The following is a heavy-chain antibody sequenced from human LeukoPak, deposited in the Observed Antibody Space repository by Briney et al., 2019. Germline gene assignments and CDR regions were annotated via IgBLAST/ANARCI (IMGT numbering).Heavy chain of an antibody. CDR2: ISHSGST. D-gene: IGHD5-12*01. CDR1: GGSITNDGYY. V-gene: IGHV4-30-2*01. Sequence: SETLSLTCTVSGGSITNDGYYWSWIRQPPGEGLEWIGYISHSGSTHYNPSLKSRVTISVDGSKNHFSLKLDSVTAADTAFYYCARGGPIVATYYFDNWGQGTLVAVSS. CDR3: ARGGPIVATYYFDN. J-gene: IGHJ4*02.